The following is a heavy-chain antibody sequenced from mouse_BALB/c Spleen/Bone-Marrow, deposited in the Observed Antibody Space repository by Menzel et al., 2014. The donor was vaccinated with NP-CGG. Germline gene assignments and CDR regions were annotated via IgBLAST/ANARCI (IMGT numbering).Heavy chain of an antibody. V-gene: IGHV1-14*01. Sequence: EVKVVESGPEQVKPGASVKMSCKASGYTFTAYVMHWVKQKPGQGLEWIGYINPYNDGTNYNEKFKGKATLTSDISSSTANMELSSLTSEDSAVYYCAREGWLLRFDYWGQGTTLTVSS. CDR2: INPYNDGT. J-gene: IGHJ2*01. CDR3: AREGWLLRFDY. CDR1: GYTFTAYV. D-gene: IGHD2-3*01.